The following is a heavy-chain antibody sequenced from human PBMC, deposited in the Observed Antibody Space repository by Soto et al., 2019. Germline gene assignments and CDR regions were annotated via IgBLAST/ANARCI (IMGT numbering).Heavy chain of an antibody. CDR3: ARDVDGNGWYGA. CDR2: IYYSGYT. CDR1: VDSIISGGYY. J-gene: IGHJ4*02. Sequence: SETLSLTCTFSVDSIISGGYYCTWFRQHPWKGLEWMGYIYYSGYTRFNPSLKRRLNISVDTSKNKFSLKLNSVTAADTAVYFCARDVDGNGWYGAWGQGTLVTVS. V-gene: IGHV4-31*03. D-gene: IGHD6-19*01.